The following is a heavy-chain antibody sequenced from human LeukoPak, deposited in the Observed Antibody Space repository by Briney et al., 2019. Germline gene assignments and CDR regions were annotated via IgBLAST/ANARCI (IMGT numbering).Heavy chain of an antibody. CDR2: ISYDGSNK. CDR1: GFTFSSYG. Sequence: GGSLRLSCAASGFTFSSYGMHWVRQAPGKGLAWVAVISYDGSNKYYADSVKGRFTISRDNSKNTLYLQMNSLRAEDTAVYYCAKDPAYCSGGSCYSGYYYGMDVWGQGTTVTVSS. CDR3: AKDPAYCSGGSCYSGYYYGMDV. V-gene: IGHV3-30*18. D-gene: IGHD2-15*01. J-gene: IGHJ6*02.